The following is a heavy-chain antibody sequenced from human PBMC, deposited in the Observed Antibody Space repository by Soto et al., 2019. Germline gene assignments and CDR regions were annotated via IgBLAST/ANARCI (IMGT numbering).Heavy chain of an antibody. CDR2: ISGSGKTI. V-gene: IGHV3-11*01. CDR1: GFTFSVYY. CDR3: ARDGGRCGELQI. J-gene: IGHJ4*02. Sequence: QVQLVESGGGLVRPGGSLRLSCAASGFTFSVYYMSWIRQAPGKGLEWVSHISGSGKTIYYADSVKGRFSISRDNAEKSLYVPMNSLRGEDTAVYYCARDGGRCGELQIWGQGSLVTVSS. D-gene: IGHD1-26*01.